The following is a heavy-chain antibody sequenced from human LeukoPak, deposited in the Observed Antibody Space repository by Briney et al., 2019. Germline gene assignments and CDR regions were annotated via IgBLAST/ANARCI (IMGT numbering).Heavy chain of an antibody. D-gene: IGHD3-10*01. CDR1: GFTFSSYA. Sequence: PGGSLRLSCAASGFTFSSYAMSWVRQAPGKGLEWVSAISGSGGSTYYADSVKGRFTISRDNSKNTLYLQMNSLRAEDTAVYYCAPNWGSGPNYFDYRGQGTLVTVSS. J-gene: IGHJ4*02. CDR2: ISGSGGST. V-gene: IGHV3-23*01. CDR3: APNWGSGPNYFDY.